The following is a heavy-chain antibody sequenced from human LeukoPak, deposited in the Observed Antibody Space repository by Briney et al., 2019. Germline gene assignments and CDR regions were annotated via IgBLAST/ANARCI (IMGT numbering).Heavy chain of an antibody. CDR1: GFTFGDYG. Sequence: SGGSLRLSCTASGFTFGDYGMSWVRQAPGKGLEWVAFIQYDGSHKFYADSVKGRFTISRDNSKNTLYLQMNSLRAEDTAVYYCAKDTLESGYSYGNCYYYGMDVWGQGTTVTVSS. D-gene: IGHD5-18*01. J-gene: IGHJ6*02. V-gene: IGHV3-30*02. CDR3: AKDTLESGYSYGNCYYYGMDV. CDR2: IQYDGSHK.